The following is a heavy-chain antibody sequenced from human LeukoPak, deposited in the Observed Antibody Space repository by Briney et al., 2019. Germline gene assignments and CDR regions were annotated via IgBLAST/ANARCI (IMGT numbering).Heavy chain of an antibody. J-gene: IGHJ6*03. CDR1: GFTFSSFW. V-gene: IGHV3-7*01. CDR2: MKQDGSQK. Sequence: PGGSLRLSCAASGFTFSSFWMSWVRQAPGKGLEWVANMKQDGSQKYYVDSVKGRFTISRDNAKNSLYLQMNSLRAEDTAVYYCARISWTGTYYYYYYYMDVWGKGTTVTVSS. D-gene: IGHD6-13*01. CDR3: ARISWTGTYYYYYYYMDV.